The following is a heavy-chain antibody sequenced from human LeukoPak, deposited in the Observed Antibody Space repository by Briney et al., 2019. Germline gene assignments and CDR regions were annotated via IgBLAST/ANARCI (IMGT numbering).Heavy chain of an antibody. CDR2: ISSNGGST. CDR3: ARDFSGGYDPYFDY. CDR1: GFTFSSYA. J-gene: IGHJ4*02. D-gene: IGHD5-12*01. V-gene: IGHV3-64*01. Sequence: TGGSLRLSCAASGFTFSSYAMHWVRQAPGKGLEYVSAISSNGGSTYYANSVKGRFTISRDNSKNTLYLQMGRLRAEDMAVYYCARDFSGGYDPYFDYWGQGTLVTVSS.